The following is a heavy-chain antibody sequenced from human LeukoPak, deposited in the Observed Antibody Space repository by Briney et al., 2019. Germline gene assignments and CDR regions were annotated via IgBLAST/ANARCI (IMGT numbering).Heavy chain of an antibody. D-gene: IGHD2-15*01. CDR3: ARHIRPLAYYSGGSCRYVGAFDI. V-gene: IGHV4-59*08. CDR2: IYYSGST. J-gene: IGHJ3*02. Sequence: PSETLSLTCTVSGGSISSYYWSWIRQPPGKGLEWIGYIYYSGSTNYNPSLKSRVTISVDTSKNQFSLKLSSVTAADTAVYYCARHIRPLAYYSGGSCRYVGAFDIWGQGTMVTVSS. CDR1: GGSISSYY.